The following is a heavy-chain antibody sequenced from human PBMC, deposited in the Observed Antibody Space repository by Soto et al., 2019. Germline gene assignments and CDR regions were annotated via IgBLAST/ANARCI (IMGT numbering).Heavy chain of an antibody. D-gene: IGHD3-3*01. J-gene: IGHJ4*02. CDR2: VYHTGRT. CDR1: GGSFKSGSYS. V-gene: IGHV4-61*01. Sequence: LCLSCTVSGGSFKSGSYSWSWIRQPPGKGLEWIWYVYHTGRTSYNPSLKSRVSISMDTSKNQFSLNLDSVTVADTAVYFCARDFDYFGSWGQGTMVTVSS. CDR3: ARDFDYFGS.